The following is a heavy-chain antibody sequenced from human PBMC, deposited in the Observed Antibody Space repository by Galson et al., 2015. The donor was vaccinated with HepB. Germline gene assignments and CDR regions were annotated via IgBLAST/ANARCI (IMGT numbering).Heavy chain of an antibody. CDR1: GFSLSTSGMC. V-gene: IGHV2-70*11. CDR3: ARIPTIAAAGTGGPYWYFDL. J-gene: IGHJ2*01. CDR2: IDWDDDK. Sequence: PALVKPTQTLTLTCTFSGFSLSTSGMCVSWIRQPPGKALEWLARIDWDDDKYYSTSLKTRLTISKDTSKNQVVLTMTNMDPVDTATYYCARIPTIAAAGTGGPYWYFDLWGRGTLVTVSS. D-gene: IGHD6-13*01.